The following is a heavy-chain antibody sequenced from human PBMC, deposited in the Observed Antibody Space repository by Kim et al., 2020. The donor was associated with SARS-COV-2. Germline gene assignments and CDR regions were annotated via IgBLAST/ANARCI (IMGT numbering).Heavy chain of an antibody. Sequence: DGSEKDYVDSVKGQLTISKDNAKKTLFLQMDSLRAEDTAVYYCSRGRGLDTWGQGTLVTVSS. D-gene: IGHD3-10*01. CDR3: SRGRGLDT. V-gene: IGHV3-7*04. J-gene: IGHJ5*02. CDR2: DGSEK.